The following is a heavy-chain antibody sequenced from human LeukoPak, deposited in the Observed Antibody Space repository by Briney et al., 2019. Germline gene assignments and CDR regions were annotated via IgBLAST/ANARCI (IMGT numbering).Heavy chain of an antibody. Sequence: SETLSLTCTVSGGSISSYYWSWIRQPPGKGLEWIGYIYYSGSTNYNPSLKSRVTTSVDTSKNQFSLKLSSVTAADTAVYYCARTRDYYGSGSFYYWGQGTLVTVSS. V-gene: IGHV4-59*01. J-gene: IGHJ4*02. CDR3: ARTRDYYGSGSFYY. CDR2: IYYSGST. D-gene: IGHD3-10*01. CDR1: GGSISSYY.